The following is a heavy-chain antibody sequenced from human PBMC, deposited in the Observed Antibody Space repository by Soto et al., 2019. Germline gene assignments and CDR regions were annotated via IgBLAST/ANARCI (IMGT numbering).Heavy chain of an antibody. CDR3: AKLDVVVVAATDALGFDY. D-gene: IGHD2-15*01. V-gene: IGHV3-23*01. J-gene: IGHJ4*02. CDR2: ISGSGGST. Sequence: GGSLRLSCAASGFTFSSYAMSWVRQAPGKGLEWVSAISGSGGSTYYADSVKGRFTISRDNSKNTLYLQMNSLRAEDTAVYYCAKLDVVVVAATDALGFDYWGQGTLVTVSS. CDR1: GFTFSSYA.